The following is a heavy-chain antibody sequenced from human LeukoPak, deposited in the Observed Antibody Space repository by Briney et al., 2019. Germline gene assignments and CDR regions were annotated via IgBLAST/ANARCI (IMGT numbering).Heavy chain of an antibody. V-gene: IGHV7-4-1*02. J-gene: IGHJ4*02. CDR1: GYTFTSYA. CDR3: ARAARQDSSGYYYVGY. Sequence: AASVTVSCKASGYTFTSYAMNWVRQAPGQGLEWMGWINTNTGNPTYAQGFTGRFVFSLDTSVSTAYLQISSLKAEDTAVYYCARAARQDSSGYYYVGYWGQGTLVTVSS. CDR2: INTNTGNP. D-gene: IGHD3-22*01.